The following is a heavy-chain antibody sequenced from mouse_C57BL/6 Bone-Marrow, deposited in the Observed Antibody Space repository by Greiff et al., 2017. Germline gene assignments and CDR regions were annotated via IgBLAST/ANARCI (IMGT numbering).Heavy chain of an antibody. D-gene: IGHD2-2*01. CDR3: ARVWLPLDY. V-gene: IGHV1-26*01. J-gene: IGHJ2*01. Sequence: VQLQQSGPELVKPGASVKISCKASGYTFTDYYITWVKQSPGKSLEWIGDINPNNGGTSYNQKFKGKATLTVDTSSSTAYMELRSLTSEDSAVYYCARVWLPLDYWGQGTTLTVSA. CDR1: GYTFTDYY. CDR2: INPNNGGT.